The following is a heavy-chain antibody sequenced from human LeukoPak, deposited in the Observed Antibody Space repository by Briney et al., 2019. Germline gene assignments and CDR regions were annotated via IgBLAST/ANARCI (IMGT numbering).Heavy chain of an antibody. Sequence: GGSLRLSCAASGFTVSTNYMSWIRQAPGKGLEWVSYISTSSSHTKYADSVKGRFTISRDNAKNSLYLQMNSLRAEDTAVYYCARGVDTAMVSLGGFDYWGQGTLVTVSS. CDR1: GFTVSTNY. D-gene: IGHD5-18*01. J-gene: IGHJ4*02. CDR2: ISTSSSHT. CDR3: ARGVDTAMVSLGGFDY. V-gene: IGHV3-11*06.